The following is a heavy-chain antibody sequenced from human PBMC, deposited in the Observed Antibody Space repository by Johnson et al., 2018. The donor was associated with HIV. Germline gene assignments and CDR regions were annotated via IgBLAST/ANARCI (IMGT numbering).Heavy chain of an antibody. D-gene: IGHD2-15*01. J-gene: IGHJ3*02. V-gene: IGHV3-66*01. CDR1: AFTFSRYW. Sequence: VQLVESGGGVVQPGRSLRLSCAASAFTFSRYWMHWVRQAPGKGLEWVSVIYSGGSTYYADSVKGRFTISRDNSKNTLYLQMNSLRAEDTAVYYCARGAALPAAFDIWGQGTMVNVSS. CDR2: IYSGGST. CDR3: ARGAALPAAFDI.